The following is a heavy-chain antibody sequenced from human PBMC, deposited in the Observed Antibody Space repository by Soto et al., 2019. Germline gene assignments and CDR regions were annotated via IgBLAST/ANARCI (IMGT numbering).Heavy chain of an antibody. Sequence: GGSLRLSCAASGFTFSSYGMHWVRQAPGKGLEWVAVIWYDGSNKYYADSVKGRFTISRDNSKNTLYLQMNSLRAEDTAVYYCARSPSGDSSGPIDYWGQGTLVTVSS. CDR3: ARSPSGDSSGPIDY. J-gene: IGHJ4*02. V-gene: IGHV3-33*01. CDR2: IWYDGSNK. CDR1: GFTFSSYG. D-gene: IGHD3-22*01.